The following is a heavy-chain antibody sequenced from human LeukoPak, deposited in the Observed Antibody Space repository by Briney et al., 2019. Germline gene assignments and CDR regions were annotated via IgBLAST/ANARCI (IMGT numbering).Heavy chain of an antibody. CDR1: GGSISGSY. CDR3: TRGRDTAGT. J-gene: IGHJ5*02. V-gene: IGHV4-59*01. D-gene: IGHD5-18*01. Sequence: KTSEALSLTCNVSGGSISGSYGSWIRQPPGKGLEWIGYLSWKGSIKTNPSLKSRITILVDTAKNQFSLNLRSVNAGDTAVYYCTRGRDTAGTWGQGTLVTVYS. CDR2: LSWKGSI.